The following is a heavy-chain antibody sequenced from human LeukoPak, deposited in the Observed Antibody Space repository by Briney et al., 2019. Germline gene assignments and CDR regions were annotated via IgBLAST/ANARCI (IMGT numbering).Heavy chain of an antibody. J-gene: IGHJ4*02. CDR2: IYHSGST. Sequence: SETLSLTCAVSGGSISSGGYSWSWIRQPPGKGLEWIGYIYHSGSTYYNPSLKSRVTISVDRSKNQFSLKLSSVTAADTAVYYCARGYGSGSYYPCWGQGTLVTVSS. CDR3: ARGYGSGSYYPC. CDR1: GGSISSGGYS. D-gene: IGHD3-10*01. V-gene: IGHV4-30-2*01.